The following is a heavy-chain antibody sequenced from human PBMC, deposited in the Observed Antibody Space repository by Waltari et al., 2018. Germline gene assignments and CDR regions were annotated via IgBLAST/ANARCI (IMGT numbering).Heavy chain of an antibody. Sequence: QVQLQESGPGLVQPSETLSLTCTVSGGSIRSYYWGWIRKPPGKGLEWIGYLYYSGSTNVYPCLKMRVTISVDTSKNQFSLKLCSVTSADTAVYYGARGFGDDGDYDGYYYMDVWGKGTTVTVSS. CDR1: GGSIRSYY. CDR2: LYYSGST. CDR3: ARGFGDDGDYDGYYYMDV. D-gene: IGHD4-17*01. J-gene: IGHJ6*03. V-gene: IGHV4-59*01.